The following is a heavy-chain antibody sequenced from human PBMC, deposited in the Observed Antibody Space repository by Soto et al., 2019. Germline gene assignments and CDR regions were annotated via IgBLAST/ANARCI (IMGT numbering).Heavy chain of an antibody. V-gene: IGHV4-39*01. Sequence: SETLSLTCTVSGGSISSSSYYWGWIRQPPGKGLEWIGSIYYSGSTYYNPSLKSRVTISVDTSKNQFSLKLSSVTAADTAVYYCARQVGYSGYNPYYYYMDVWGKGTTVTVSS. J-gene: IGHJ6*03. CDR1: GGSISSSSYY. CDR2: IYYSGST. D-gene: IGHD5-12*01. CDR3: ARQVGYSGYNPYYYYMDV.